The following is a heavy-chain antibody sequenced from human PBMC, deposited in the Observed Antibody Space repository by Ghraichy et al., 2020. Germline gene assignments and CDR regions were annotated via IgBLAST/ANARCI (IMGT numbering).Heavy chain of an antibody. CDR1: GGSFSGYY. J-gene: IGHJ5*02. CDR2: INHSGST. D-gene: IGHD6-19*01. Sequence: SETLSLTCAVYGGSFSGYYWSWIRQPPGKGLEWIGEINHSGSTNYNPSLKSRVTISVDTSKNQFSLKLSSVTAADTAVYYCATVAGTLGWFDPWGQGTLVTVSS. V-gene: IGHV4-34*01. CDR3: ATVAGTLGWFDP.